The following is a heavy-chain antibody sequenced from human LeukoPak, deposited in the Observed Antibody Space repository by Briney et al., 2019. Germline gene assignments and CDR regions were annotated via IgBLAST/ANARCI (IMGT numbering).Heavy chain of an antibody. V-gene: IGHV3-48*01. Sequence: GGSLRLSCAASGFTISSYAMSWVRQAPGKGLEWVSYIRSTSSAIYYADSVKGRFTISRDNAKNSLYLQMNSLRAEDTAVYYCARASRSGSPPQWGQGTLVTVSS. J-gene: IGHJ4*02. D-gene: IGHD2-15*01. CDR3: ARASRSGSPPQ. CDR1: GFTISSYA. CDR2: IRSTSSAI.